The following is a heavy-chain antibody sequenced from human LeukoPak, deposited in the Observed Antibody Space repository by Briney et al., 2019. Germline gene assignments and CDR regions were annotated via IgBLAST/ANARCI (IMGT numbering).Heavy chain of an antibody. CDR2: IKEDGSET. CDR1: GFTFSSYA. Sequence: GGSLRLSCSASGFTFSSYAMTWVRQAPGKGLECLANIKEDGSETYYADSVKGRFTISRDNPKNLLFLQINSLRVEDTAVYYCAREAPRRGETRDGYRWGQGTLVTVSS. D-gene: IGHD5-24*01. V-gene: IGHV3-7*01. CDR3: AREAPRRGETRDGYR. J-gene: IGHJ4*02.